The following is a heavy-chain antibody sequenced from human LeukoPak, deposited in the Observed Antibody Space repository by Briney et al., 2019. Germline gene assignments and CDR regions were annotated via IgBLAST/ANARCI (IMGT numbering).Heavy chain of an antibody. V-gene: IGHV3-23*01. Sequence: PGGSLRLSCAASGFTFSSYAMSWVRQAPGKGLAWVSSISGSGADTYYADSVKGRFTISRDNSENTLYLQMNSLRAEDTAVYYCAKHYYDAFDIWGQGTMVTVSS. CDR2: ISGSGADT. J-gene: IGHJ3*02. D-gene: IGHD3-22*01. CDR3: AKHYYDAFDI. CDR1: GFTFSSYA.